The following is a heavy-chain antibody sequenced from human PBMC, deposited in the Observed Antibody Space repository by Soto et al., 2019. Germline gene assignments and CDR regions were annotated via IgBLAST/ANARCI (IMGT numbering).Heavy chain of an antibody. CDR2: IYYSGST. CDR3: ARYNGYFDL. V-gene: IGHV4-59*01. J-gene: IGHJ2*01. CDR1: GGSISSYY. D-gene: IGHD1-1*01. Sequence: QVQLQESGPGLVKPSETLSLTCTVSGGSISSYYWSWIRQPPGKGLEWIGYIYYSGSTNYNPSLNSRVTRSVDTSENQSSLKLSSVTAADTAVYYCARYNGYFDLWGRGTLVTVSS.